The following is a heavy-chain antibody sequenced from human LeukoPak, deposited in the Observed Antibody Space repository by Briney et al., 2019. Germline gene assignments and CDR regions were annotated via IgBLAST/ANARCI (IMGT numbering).Heavy chain of an antibody. Sequence: SVKVSCKASGGTFSSYAISWVRQAPGQGLEWMGGIIPIFGTANYAQKFQGRVTITTDESTSTAYMELSSLRSEDTAVYYCAKDYRDGYNKCPCDYWGQGTLVTVSS. J-gene: IGHJ4*02. CDR2: IIPIFGTA. D-gene: IGHD5-24*01. V-gene: IGHV1-69*05. CDR3: AKDYRDGYNKCPCDY. CDR1: GGTFSSYA.